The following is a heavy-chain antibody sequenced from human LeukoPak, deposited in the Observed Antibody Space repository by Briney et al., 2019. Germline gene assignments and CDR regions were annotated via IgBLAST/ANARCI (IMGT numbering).Heavy chain of an antibody. Sequence: GGSLRLSCAGSRFTFSSYAMHWVRQAPGKGLEWVALIWYDGSNKYYADSVKGRFSISRDNSKNTLSLQMNSLRVEDTALYYCARDGKSSGDVFDIWGQGTMVTVS. D-gene: IGHD1-1*01. J-gene: IGHJ3*02. V-gene: IGHV3-33*01. CDR1: RFTFSSYA. CDR3: ARDGKSSGDVFDI. CDR2: IWYDGSNK.